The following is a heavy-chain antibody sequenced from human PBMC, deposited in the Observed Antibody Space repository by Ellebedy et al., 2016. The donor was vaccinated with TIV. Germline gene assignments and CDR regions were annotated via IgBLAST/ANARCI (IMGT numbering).Heavy chain of an antibody. Sequence: SETLSLTCTVSGGSISGSTYFWGWIRQSPGTGPEWIGSISYSGSTYSNPSLRGRVTISVDKSNNQFSLKLTSETAADTGVYYCARGERYCSGRSCLSFYYHYGMDVWGQGITVTVSS. D-gene: IGHD2-15*01. CDR1: GGSISGSTYF. CDR2: ISYSGST. CDR3: ARGERYCSGRSCLSFYYHYGMDV. J-gene: IGHJ6*02. V-gene: IGHV4-39*07.